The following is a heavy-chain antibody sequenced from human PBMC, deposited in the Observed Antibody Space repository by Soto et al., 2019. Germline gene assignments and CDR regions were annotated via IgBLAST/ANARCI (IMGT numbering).Heavy chain of an antibody. J-gene: IGHJ4*02. Sequence: EVQLLESGGGLVQPGGSLRLSCAASGFTFSSYAMSWVRQAPGKGLEWVSGISGSGGSTNYADSVKGRFTISRDNSKNTLYRQMNSLRAEETAVYYCAKDQRWELPHYLDYWGQGTLVNVSS. D-gene: IGHD1-26*01. V-gene: IGHV3-23*01. CDR3: AKDQRWELPHYLDY. CDR1: GFTFSSYA. CDR2: ISGSGGST.